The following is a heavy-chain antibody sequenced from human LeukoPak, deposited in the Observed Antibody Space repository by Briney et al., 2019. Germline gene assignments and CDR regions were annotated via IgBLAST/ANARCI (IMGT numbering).Heavy chain of an antibody. Sequence: GGSLRLSCAASGFPFSSFAMHWVRQAPGKGLEYVSAINGNGGSTFYANSVKGRFTISRDNSKNTLYLQVGSLRAEDTAVYYCARGRLYSSSFCLDYWGQGTLVTVTS. CDR2: INGNGGST. V-gene: IGHV3-64*01. D-gene: IGHD6-6*01. J-gene: IGHJ4*02. CDR3: ARGRLYSSSFCLDY. CDR1: GFPFSSFA.